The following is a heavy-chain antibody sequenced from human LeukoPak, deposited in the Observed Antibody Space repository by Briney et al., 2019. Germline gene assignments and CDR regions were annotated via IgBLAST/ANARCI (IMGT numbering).Heavy chain of an antibody. J-gene: IGHJ4*02. V-gene: IGHV3-66*04. CDR1: GFTVSSNY. CDR3: ARRAGAYTHPYDY. Sequence: GGSLRLSCAASGFTVSSNYMSWVRRAPGKGLEWVSVIYSGGSTYYADSVKGRFTISRDNSKNTLYLQMNSLRAEDTAVYYCARRAGAYTHPYDYWGQGTLVTVS. D-gene: IGHD3-16*01. CDR2: IYSGGST.